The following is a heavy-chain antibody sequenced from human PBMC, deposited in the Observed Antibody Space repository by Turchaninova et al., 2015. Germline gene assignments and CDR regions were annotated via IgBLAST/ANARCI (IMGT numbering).Heavy chain of an antibody. J-gene: IGHJ4*02. D-gene: IGHD2-8*01. CDR2: IYYSGST. CDR1: GGPISSGYHY. CDR3: AREAGYCTNGVCPDYFDY. Sequence: QVQLQESGPGLVKPSQTLSLPCTAPGGPISSGYHYWSWIRQPPGKGLEWIVYIYYSGSTYYNPSLKSRVTISVDTSKNQFSLKLSSVTAADTAVYYCAREAGYCTNGVCPDYFDYWGQGTLVTVSS. V-gene: IGHV4-30-4*08.